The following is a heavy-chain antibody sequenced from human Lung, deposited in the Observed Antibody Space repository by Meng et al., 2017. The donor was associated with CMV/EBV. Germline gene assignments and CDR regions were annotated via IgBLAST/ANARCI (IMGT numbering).Heavy chain of an antibody. J-gene: IGHJ6*02. CDR2: IIPIFGTA. D-gene: IGHD4-17*01. CDR1: GGTFSSYA. CDR3: ARGNYGDYHYYGMDV. Sequence: SVXVSXKASGGTFSSYAISWVRQAPGQGLEWMGGIIPIFGTANYAQKFQGRVTITTDESTSTACMELSSLRSEDTAVYYCARGNYGDYHYYGMDVWGQGTTVTVSS. V-gene: IGHV1-69*05.